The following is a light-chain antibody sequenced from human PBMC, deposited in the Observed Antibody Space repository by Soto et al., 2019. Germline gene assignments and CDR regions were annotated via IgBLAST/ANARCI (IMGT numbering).Light chain of an antibody. CDR2: GNS. V-gene: IGLV1-40*01. J-gene: IGLJ3*02. CDR1: SSNIGAGYD. CDR3: QSYDSLSGSRV. Sequence: QAVVTQPPSVSGAPGQRVTISCTGSSSNIGAGYDVHWYQQFPGTAPKLLIFGNSNRPSGVPDRFSGSKSGTSASLAITGLQAEDEADYYCQSYDSLSGSRVFGGGTKLTVL.